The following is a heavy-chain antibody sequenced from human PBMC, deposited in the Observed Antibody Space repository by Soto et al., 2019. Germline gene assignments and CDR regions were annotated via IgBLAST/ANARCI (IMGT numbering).Heavy chain of an antibody. Sequence: GGSLRLSCAASGFTFSTYGMNWVRQVPGKGLGWVSSISGSGDSTNYADSVKGQFTISRDNSKNKLYLKMSSLRVEDTAVYYCAKGDRIAAAGSIDYWGQGTLVTVSS. CDR1: GFTFSTYG. J-gene: IGHJ4*02. D-gene: IGHD6-13*01. V-gene: IGHV3-23*01. CDR3: AKGDRIAAAGSIDY. CDR2: ISGSGDST.